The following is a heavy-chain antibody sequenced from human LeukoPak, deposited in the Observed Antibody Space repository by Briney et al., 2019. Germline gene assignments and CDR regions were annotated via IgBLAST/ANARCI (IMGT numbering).Heavy chain of an antibody. Sequence: ASVKVSCKASGYTFSRHAMHWVRQAPAQSLEWMGWSDAGNGYTKYAQEFQGRVNITRDTSASTVYMELSSLRSEDMAVYYCARGVGYGMDVWGQGTTVTVSS. J-gene: IGHJ6*02. CDR2: SDAGNGYT. V-gene: IGHV1-3*02. D-gene: IGHD3-10*01. CDR1: GYTFSRHA. CDR3: ARGVGYGMDV.